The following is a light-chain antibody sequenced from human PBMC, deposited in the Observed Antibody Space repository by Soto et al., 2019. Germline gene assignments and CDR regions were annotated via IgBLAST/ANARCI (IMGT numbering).Light chain of an antibody. J-gene: IGLJ1*01. CDR1: SSDVGGYND. V-gene: IGLV2-14*01. CDR2: DVS. CDR3: SSHTSSSTSYV. Sequence: QSVLPQPASVSGSPGQSITISCTGTSSDVGGYNDVSWYQQHPGKAPKLMIDDVSNRPSGVSNRFSGSKSGNTAPLTISGLQAEDEADYYCSSHTSSSTSYVFGTGTKVTVL.